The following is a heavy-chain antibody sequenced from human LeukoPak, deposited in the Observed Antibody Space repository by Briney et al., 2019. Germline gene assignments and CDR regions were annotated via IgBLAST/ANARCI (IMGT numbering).Heavy chain of an antibody. CDR1: GYTFTSYY. CDR2: INPSGGST. CDR3: SRGPPRIAVAAYYFDY. Sequence: ASVKVSCKASGYTFTSYYMHWVRQAPGQGLEWMGIINPSGGSTSYAQKFQGRVTMTRDTATSTVYMELRSLRSEDTVGDYGSRGPPRIAVAAYYFDYWRQGTLDTVSS. D-gene: IGHD6-19*01. J-gene: IGHJ4*02. V-gene: IGHV1-46*01.